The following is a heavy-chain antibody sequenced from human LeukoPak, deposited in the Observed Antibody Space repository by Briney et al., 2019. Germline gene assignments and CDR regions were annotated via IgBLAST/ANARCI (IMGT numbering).Heavy chain of an antibody. J-gene: IGHJ5*02. CDR2: IYHSGST. CDR1: GGSISSSNW. V-gene: IGHV4-4*02. Sequence: SETLSLTCTVSGGSISSSNWWSWVRQPPGKGLEWIGEIYHSGSTNYNPSLKSRVTISVDASKNQSSLKLSSVTAADTAVYYCARDQVVGATDPWGQGTLVTVSS. D-gene: IGHD1-26*01. CDR3: ARDQVVGATDP.